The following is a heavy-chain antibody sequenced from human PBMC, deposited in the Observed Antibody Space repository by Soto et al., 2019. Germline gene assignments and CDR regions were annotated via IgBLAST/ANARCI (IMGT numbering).Heavy chain of an antibody. CDR1: GYTFTSYG. CDR2: ISAYNGNT. V-gene: IGHV1-18*01. J-gene: IGHJ3*02. D-gene: IGHD3-22*01. Sequence: ASVKVSCKASGYTFTSYGISWVRQAPGQGLEWMGWISAYNGNTNYAQKLQGRVTMTTDTSTSTAYMELRSLRSDDTAVYYCARDFDDSSGYPSFYIWGQGTMVTFSS. CDR3: ARDFDDSSGYPSFYI.